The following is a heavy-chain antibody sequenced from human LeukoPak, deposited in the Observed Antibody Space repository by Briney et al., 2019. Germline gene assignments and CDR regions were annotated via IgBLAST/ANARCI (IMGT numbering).Heavy chain of an antibody. CDR3: ARGGSYLSAFDI. CDR2: IRYDGSNK. CDR1: AFTFSSYG. D-gene: IGHD1-26*01. J-gene: IGHJ3*02. Sequence: PGGSLRLSCAASAFTFSSYGMHCVRQAPGKGLEWVAFIRYDGSNKYYADSVKGRFTISRDNSKNTLYLQMNSLRAEDTAVYYCARGGSYLSAFDIWGQGTMVTVSS. V-gene: IGHV3-30*02.